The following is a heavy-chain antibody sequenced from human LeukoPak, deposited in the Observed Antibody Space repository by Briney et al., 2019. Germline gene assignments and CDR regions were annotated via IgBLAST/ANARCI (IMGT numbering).Heavy chain of an antibody. Sequence: ASVKVSCKASGGTFSSYAFSWVRQAPGQGLEWMGGIIPIFGTANYAQKFQGRVTITADESTSTAYMELSSLRSEDTAVYYCARENPRIGDTAMVTTFDYWGQGTLVTVSS. CDR3: ARENPRIGDTAMVTTFDY. D-gene: IGHD5-18*01. J-gene: IGHJ4*02. V-gene: IGHV1-69*13. CDR1: GGTFSSYA. CDR2: IIPIFGTA.